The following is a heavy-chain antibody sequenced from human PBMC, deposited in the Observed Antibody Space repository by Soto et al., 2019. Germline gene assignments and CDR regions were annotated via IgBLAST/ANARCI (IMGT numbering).Heavy chain of an antibody. CDR3: AGVGGPRGWH. CDR2: VHDSGRS. V-gene: IGHV4-59*01. D-gene: IGHD3-16*01. Sequence: QVQLQESGPGLVKPSETLSLTCTVSSDSITNYYWTWIRQSPGKGLEWIGYVHDSGRSNYNPSLKSRVKISVDTSKKQSSLKLNSVTAADTAVYYCAGVGGPRGWHWGQGTLVTVSS. CDR1: SDSITNYY. J-gene: IGHJ4*02.